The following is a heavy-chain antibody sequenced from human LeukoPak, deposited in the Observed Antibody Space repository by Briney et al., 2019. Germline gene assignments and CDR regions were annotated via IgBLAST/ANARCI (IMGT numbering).Heavy chain of an antibody. D-gene: IGHD3-3*01. CDR1: GFTFSNYA. CDR3: AKGGVKSCWYDS. Sequence: QPGGSLRLSCAVSGFTFSNYAMSWVRQAPGKGLEWVALIGGRGGTKYYAESVKGRFTITRENSKNKLYLQMNSLRAEDTAVYYCAKGGVKSCWYDSWGQGTLVTVSS. CDR2: IGGRGGTK. V-gene: IGHV3-23*01. J-gene: IGHJ5*01.